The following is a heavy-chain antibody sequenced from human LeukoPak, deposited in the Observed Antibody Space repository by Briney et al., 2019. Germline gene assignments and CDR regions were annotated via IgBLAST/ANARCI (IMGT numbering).Heavy chain of an antibody. D-gene: IGHD2-2*01. CDR1: GFTFSSYG. CDR2: ISGSGGST. V-gene: IGHV3-23*01. J-gene: IGHJ4*02. CDR3: AKDKQGYCSSTSCSNLDY. Sequence: GGSLRLSCAASGFTFSSYGMSWVRQAPGKGLEWVSAISGSGGSTYYADSVKGRFTISRDNSKNTLYLQMNSLRAEDTAVYYCAKDKQGYCSSTSCSNLDYWGQGTLVTVSS.